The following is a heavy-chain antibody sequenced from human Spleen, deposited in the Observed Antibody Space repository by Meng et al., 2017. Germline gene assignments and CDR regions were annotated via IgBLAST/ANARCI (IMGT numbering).Heavy chain of an antibody. V-gene: IGHV3-23*01. CDR3: AKNYGSGRPWYDS. D-gene: IGHD3-10*01. J-gene: IGHJ5*01. CDR1: GFIFTNYA. CDR2: ISETGAHI. Sequence: GESLKISCAASGFIFTNYAMTWVRQPPGKGLEWVSAISETGAHIYYTDSVKGRFTISRDNSKNTVYLQMNSLRAEDTAVYYCAKNYGSGRPWYDSWGQGTLVTVSS.